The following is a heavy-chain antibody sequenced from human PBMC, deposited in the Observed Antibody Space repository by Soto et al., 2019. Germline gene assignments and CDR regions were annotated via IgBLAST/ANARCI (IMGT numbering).Heavy chain of an antibody. V-gene: IGHV1-18*01. Sequence: QVQLVQSGAEVKKPGASVKVSCKASGYTFSSYAISWVRQAPGQGLEWMGWISAYKGNTNYAQNFQGRVTMTTDTSTSTAYMELRSLRSVDTAGYYCARDPWVYYDSSGYYWVYWGQGTLVTVSS. D-gene: IGHD3-22*01. CDR2: ISAYKGNT. CDR3: ARDPWVYYDSSGYYWVY. CDR1: GYTFSSYA. J-gene: IGHJ4*02.